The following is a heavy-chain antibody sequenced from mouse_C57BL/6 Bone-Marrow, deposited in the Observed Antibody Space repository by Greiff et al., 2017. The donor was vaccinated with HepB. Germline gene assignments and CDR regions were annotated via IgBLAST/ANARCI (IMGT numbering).Heavy chain of an antibody. V-gene: IGHV5-4*01. CDR1: GFTFSSYA. CDR3: ARDRPLEVYYGSSDWYFDV. J-gene: IGHJ1*03. D-gene: IGHD1-1*01. Sequence: DVKLVESGGGLVKPGGSLKLSCAASGFTFSSYAMSWVRQTPEKRLEWVATISDGGSYIYYPDNVKGRFTISRDNAKNNLYLQMSHLKSEDTAMYYCARDRPLEVYYGSSDWYFDVWGTGTTVTVSS. CDR2: ISDGGSYI.